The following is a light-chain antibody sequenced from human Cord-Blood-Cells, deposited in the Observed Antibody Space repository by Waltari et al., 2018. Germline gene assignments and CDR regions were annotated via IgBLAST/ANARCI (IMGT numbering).Light chain of an antibody. V-gene: IGKV1-39*01. J-gene: IGKJ3*01. CDR3: QQSYSTPFT. CDR2: AAS. Sequence: GDRVTITCRASQSISSYLNWYQQKPGKAPKLLTYAASSLQSGVPSRFSGSGSGTDFTLTISSLQPEDFATYYCQQSYSTPFTFGPGTKVDIK. CDR1: QSISSY.